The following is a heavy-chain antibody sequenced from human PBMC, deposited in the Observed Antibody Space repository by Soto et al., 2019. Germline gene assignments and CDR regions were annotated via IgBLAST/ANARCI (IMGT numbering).Heavy chain of an antibody. CDR3: ARRDYVIDYYYGMDV. J-gene: IGHJ6*02. CDR2: INSDGSST. CDR1: GFTFSTYW. V-gene: IGHV3-74*01. D-gene: IGHD4-17*01. Sequence: GGSLRLSCAASGFTFSTYWMHWVRQAPGKGLVWVSHINSDGSSTTYADSVKGRFTISRDNAKNTLYLQMNSLRAEDTALYYCARRDYVIDYYYGMDVWGQGTTVTVSS.